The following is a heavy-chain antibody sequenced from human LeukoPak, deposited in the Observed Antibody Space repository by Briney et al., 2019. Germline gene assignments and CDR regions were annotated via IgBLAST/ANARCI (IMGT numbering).Heavy chain of an antibody. J-gene: IGHJ3*02. Sequence: SETLSLTCAVYGASFRGYYWCWIRQPPGKGLEWIGEINHSGSTNYNPSLKSRVTISVDTSKNQFSLNLSPVTAADTAVYYCAGGYCSDTSCYNAFDIWDQGAMVTVSS. D-gene: IGHD2-2*02. CDR1: GASFRGYY. CDR3: AGGYCSDTSCYNAFDI. V-gene: IGHV4-34*01. CDR2: INHSGST.